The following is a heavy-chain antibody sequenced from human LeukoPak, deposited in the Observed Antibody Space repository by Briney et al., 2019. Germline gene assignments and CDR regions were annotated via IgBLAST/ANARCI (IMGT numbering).Heavy chain of an antibody. D-gene: IGHD3-22*01. CDR3: LVVDAFDI. CDR1: GFTVSSNY. J-gene: IGHJ3*02. Sequence: PGGSLRLSCAASGFTVSSNYMSWVRQAPGKGLEWVSVIYSGGSTYYADSVKGRFTISRDNSKNTLYLQMNSLRAENTAVYYCLVVDAFDIWGQGTMVTVSS. CDR2: IYSGGST. V-gene: IGHV3-66*01.